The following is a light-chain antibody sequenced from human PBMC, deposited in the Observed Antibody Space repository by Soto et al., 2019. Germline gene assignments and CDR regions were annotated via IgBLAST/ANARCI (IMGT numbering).Light chain of an antibody. Sequence: QSALTQPASVSGSPGQSITISCSGTSSDIGSYDHVAWYQQFPGKSPKLIIYAVSDRPSGVSDRFSGSKSGISASLTISGLQTEDEADYYCISYTDRQSYRFGTGTKV. CDR3: ISYTDRQSYR. J-gene: IGLJ1*01. V-gene: IGLV2-14*03. CDR1: SSDIGSYDH. CDR2: AVS.